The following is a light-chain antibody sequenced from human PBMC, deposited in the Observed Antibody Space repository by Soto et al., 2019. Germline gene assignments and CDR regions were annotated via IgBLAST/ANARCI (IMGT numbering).Light chain of an antibody. CDR1: QSISSW. Sequence: DIQMTQSPSVLSASVGDRVTITCRVSQSISSWLAWYQQKPGKAPNLLISRASSLESGVPSRFSGSASGTEFTLTISSLQPDDIATYHCQQYNNYPWTFGQGTKV. V-gene: IGKV1-5*03. J-gene: IGKJ1*01. CDR3: QQYNNYPWT. CDR2: RAS.